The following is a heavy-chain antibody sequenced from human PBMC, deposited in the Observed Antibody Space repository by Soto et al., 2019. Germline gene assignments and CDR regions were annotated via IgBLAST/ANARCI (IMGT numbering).Heavy chain of an antibody. D-gene: IGHD3-10*01. CDR3: ARADGSGSYYLLDY. CDR2: VYYSGTT. CDR1: GGSVPSGTYF. V-gene: IGHV4-61*01. J-gene: IGHJ4*02. Sequence: SETLSLTCTVSGGSVPSGTYFWSWIRQPPGKGLERIGYVYYSGTTNYNPSLKSLVTILRDTSNNQFSLKLTSVTAADTAVYYCARADGSGSYYLLDYWGQGTLVTVSS.